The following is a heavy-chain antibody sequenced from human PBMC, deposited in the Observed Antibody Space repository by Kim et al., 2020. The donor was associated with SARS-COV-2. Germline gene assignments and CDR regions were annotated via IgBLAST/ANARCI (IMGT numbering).Heavy chain of an antibody. CDR2: IYYSGST. J-gene: IGHJ6*03. CDR1: GGSISSYY. CDR3: ARGGYYYGSGELWYMDV. V-gene: IGHV4-59*01. D-gene: IGHD3-10*01. Sequence: SETLSLTCTVSGGSISSYYWSWIRQPPGKGLEWIGYIYYSGSTNYNPSLKSRVTISVDTSKNQFSLKLSSVTAADTAVYYCARGGYYYGSGELWYMDVWGKGTTVTVSS.